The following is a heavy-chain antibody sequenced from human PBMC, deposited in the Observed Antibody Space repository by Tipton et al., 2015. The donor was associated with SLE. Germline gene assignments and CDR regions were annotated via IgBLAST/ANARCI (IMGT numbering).Heavy chain of an antibody. CDR2: IYYSGST. CDR1: GGSISSHY. J-gene: IGHJ3*02. Sequence: TLSLTCTVSGGSISSHYWSWIRQPPGKGLELIGYIYYSGSTNYNPSLKSRVTISVGTSKNQFSLKLSSVTAADTAVYYCAREANYPGFGIWGQGTMVTVSS. D-gene: IGHD5-24*01. V-gene: IGHV4-59*11. CDR3: AREANYPGFGI.